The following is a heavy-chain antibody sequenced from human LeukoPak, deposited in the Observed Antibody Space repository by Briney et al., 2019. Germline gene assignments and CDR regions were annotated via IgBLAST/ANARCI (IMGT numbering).Heavy chain of an antibody. Sequence: PGGSLRLSCAASGFTFSSYVMHWVRQAPGKGLEWVALISYDGNNKYYADSVKGRFTISRDNSKNTLYLQMNSLRPEDTAVYYCAGDIAQMVYALKWTTPYYWGQGTLVTVSS. CDR3: AGDIAQMVYALKWTTPYY. V-gene: IGHV3-30*04. CDR2: ISYDGNNK. J-gene: IGHJ4*02. D-gene: IGHD2-8*01. CDR1: GFTFSSYV.